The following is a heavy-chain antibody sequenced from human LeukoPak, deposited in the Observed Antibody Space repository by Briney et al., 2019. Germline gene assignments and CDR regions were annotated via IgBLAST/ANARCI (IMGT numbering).Heavy chain of an antibody. CDR1: GGYINSYY. J-gene: IGHJ3*02. Sequence: SETLSLTCTVSGGYINSYYWSWIRQPPGRGLEWIGCLYHSGKTIYNPSLKSRVTISVDTSKNQFSLMLNSVTAADTATYYCARHQKDSYDSIFHAFEIWGQGTMATVSS. V-gene: IGHV4-59*03. D-gene: IGHD3-22*01. CDR2: LYHSGKT. CDR3: ARHQKDSYDSIFHAFEI.